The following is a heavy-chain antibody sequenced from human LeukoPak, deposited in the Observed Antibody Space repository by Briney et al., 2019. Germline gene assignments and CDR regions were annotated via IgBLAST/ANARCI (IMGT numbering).Heavy chain of an antibody. CDR2: INPRGGST. Sequence: ASVKVSCKASGYTFTSYYMHWVRQAPGQGLEWMGIINPRGGSTKYAQKFQGRFTMTRDTSTSTVYMEVSSLTSEDTAVYYCAREGTYDSSGYYIDYWGQGTLVTVSS. V-gene: IGHV1-46*01. J-gene: IGHJ4*02. CDR3: AREGTYDSSGYYIDY. D-gene: IGHD3-22*01. CDR1: GYTFTSYY.